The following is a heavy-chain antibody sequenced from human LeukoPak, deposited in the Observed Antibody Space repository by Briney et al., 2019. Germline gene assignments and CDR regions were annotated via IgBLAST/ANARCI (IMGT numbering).Heavy chain of an antibody. Sequence: PGGSLRLSCAASGFTFSSYWMTWVRQAPGKGLEWVANIKEDGSDKYYVDSVKGRFTISRDDAKKSLYLQMNSLRAGDTAVYYCARGRYQHRFWGQGTPVTVSS. J-gene: IGHJ4*02. CDR3: ARGRYQHRF. D-gene: IGHD3-16*02. CDR2: IKEDGSDK. V-gene: IGHV3-7*05. CDR1: GFTFSSYW.